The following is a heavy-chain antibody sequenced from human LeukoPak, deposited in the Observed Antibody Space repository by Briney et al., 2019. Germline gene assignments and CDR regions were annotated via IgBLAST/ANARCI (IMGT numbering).Heavy chain of an antibody. CDR1: GYTFTSYG. J-gene: IGHJ3*02. D-gene: IGHD3-10*01. V-gene: IGHV1-18*01. Sequence: ASVKVSCKASGYTFTSYGISWVRLAPGQGLEWMGWISAYNGNTNYAQKLQGRVTMTTDTSTSTAYMELRSLRSDDTAVYYCARVSGIRMVRGVIIPAFDIWGQGTMVTVSS. CDR3: ARVSGIRMVRGVIIPAFDI. CDR2: ISAYNGNT.